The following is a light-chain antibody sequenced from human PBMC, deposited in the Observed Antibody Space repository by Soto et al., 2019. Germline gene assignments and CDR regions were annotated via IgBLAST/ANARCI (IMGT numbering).Light chain of an antibody. CDR3: QSYDSSLSGFWV. V-gene: IGLV1-40*01. CDR2: GNS. Sequence: QSVLTQPPSVSGAPGQRVTISCTGSSSNIGAGYDVHWYQQLPGTAPKLLIYGNSNRPSGVPDRFSGSKSGTSASLAITGLQAEDEAYYSCQSYDSSLSGFWVFGGGTKLTVL. CDR1: SSNIGAGYD. J-gene: IGLJ3*02.